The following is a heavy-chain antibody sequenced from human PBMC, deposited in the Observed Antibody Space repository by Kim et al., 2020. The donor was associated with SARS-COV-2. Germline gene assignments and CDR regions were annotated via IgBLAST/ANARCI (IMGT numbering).Heavy chain of an antibody. CDR2: IISDGRST. Sequence: GGSLRLSCAASGFTFSTYWMYWVRQAPGEGLVWVSRIISDGRSTNYADSVKGRFTISRDNAKNTLYLQMNSLRAEDTAVYYCARASSTSCPCYYMDVWGKGTTVTVSS. CDR3: ARASSTSCPCYYMDV. V-gene: IGHV3-74*01. D-gene: IGHD2-2*01. J-gene: IGHJ6*03. CDR1: GFTFSTYW.